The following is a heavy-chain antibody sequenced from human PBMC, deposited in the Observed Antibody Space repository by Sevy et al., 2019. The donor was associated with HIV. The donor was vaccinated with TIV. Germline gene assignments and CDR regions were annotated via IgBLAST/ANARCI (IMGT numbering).Heavy chain of an antibody. V-gene: IGHV1-24*01. CDR2: FDPENGKT. CDR3: ATDLWFSYGDFRGF. D-gene: IGHD4-17*01. Sequence: ASVKVSCKVSGYTLTDLSMHWVRQAPGKGLEWMGGFDPENGKTIYAQKLQGRLTMTEDTSTDTAYMELNNLRSDDTAVYYCATDLWFSYGDFRGFWGQGTLVTVSS. CDR1: GYTLTDLS. J-gene: IGHJ4*02.